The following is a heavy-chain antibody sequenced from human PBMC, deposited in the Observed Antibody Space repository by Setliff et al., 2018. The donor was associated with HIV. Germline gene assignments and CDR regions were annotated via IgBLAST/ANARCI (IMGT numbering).Heavy chain of an antibody. Sequence: GGSLRLSCAASGFTFSSHAMHWVRQAPGKGLAWVAIISYDETNQYYADSVKGRFTISRDNSKNTLYLQMNSLRAEDTAVYYCARDPRASGSYSYFDYWGLGTLVTVSS. CDR2: ISYDETNQ. CDR1: GFTFSSHA. CDR3: ARDPRASGSYSYFDY. D-gene: IGHD1-26*01. J-gene: IGHJ4*02. V-gene: IGHV3-30*04.